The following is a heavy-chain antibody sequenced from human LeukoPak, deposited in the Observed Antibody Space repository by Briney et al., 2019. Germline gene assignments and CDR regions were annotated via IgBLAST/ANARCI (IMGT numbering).Heavy chain of an antibody. CDR2: ISAYNGNT. V-gene: IGHV1-18*01. CDR1: GYTFTSYG. J-gene: IGHJ4*02. D-gene: IGHD6-13*01. CDR3: ARVLTAAGFGGFDY. Sequence: ASVKVSCKASGYTFTSYGISGVRQAPGQGLEWMGWISAYNGNTNYAQKLQGRVTMTTDTSTSTAYMELRSLRSDDTAVYYCARVLTAAGFGGFDYWGQGTLVTVSS.